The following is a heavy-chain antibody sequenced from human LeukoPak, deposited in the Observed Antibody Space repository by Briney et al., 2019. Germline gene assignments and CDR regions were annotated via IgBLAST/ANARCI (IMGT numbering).Heavy chain of an antibody. CDR1: GFTFSTST. Sequence: PGGSLRLSCAASGFTFSTSTMNWVRRAPGKGLEWVSSISSASRTMYYADSVKGRFTISRDNAEHSLYLQMNSLRAEDTAVYYCARGDVRDFWGQGTLVTVSS. J-gene: IGHJ4*02. CDR2: ISSASRTM. CDR3: ARGDVRDF. V-gene: IGHV3-21*01. D-gene: IGHD2-21*01.